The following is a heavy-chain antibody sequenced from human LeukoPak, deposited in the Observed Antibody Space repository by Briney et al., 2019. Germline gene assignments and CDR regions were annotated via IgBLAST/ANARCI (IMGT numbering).Heavy chain of an antibody. D-gene: IGHD6-19*01. J-gene: IGHJ4*02. V-gene: IGHV4-39*01. CDR2: IYYSGST. CDR1: GGSISISSYY. Sequence: NPSETLSLTCTVSGGSISISSYYWGWIRQPPGKGLEWIGSIYYSGSTYYNPSLKSRVTISVDTSKNQFSLKLSSVTAADTAVYYCARGRAGPWLVRSYFDYWGQGTLVTVSS. CDR3: ARGRAGPWLVRSYFDY.